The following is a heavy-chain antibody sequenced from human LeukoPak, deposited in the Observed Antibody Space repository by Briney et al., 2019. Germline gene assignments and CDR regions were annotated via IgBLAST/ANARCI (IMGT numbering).Heavy chain of an antibody. CDR1: GDSVSSNSAA. J-gene: IGHJ4*02. CDR2: TYQRSKWYN. V-gene: IGHV6-1*01. D-gene: IGHD1-1*01. CDR3: ARMIPTGTTGSCFEY. Sequence: SQTLSLTCVISGDSVSSNSAAWNWIRQSPSRGLEWLGRTYQRSKWYNDYAESVISRITINADTSKNQFSLHLNSVTPEDTAVYYCARMIPTGTTGSCFEYWGQGTLVTVSS.